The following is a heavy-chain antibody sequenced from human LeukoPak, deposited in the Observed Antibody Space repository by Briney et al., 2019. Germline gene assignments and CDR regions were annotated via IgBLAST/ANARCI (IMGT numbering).Heavy chain of an antibody. D-gene: IGHD4-23*01. CDR2: IIPIFGTA. Sequence: SVKVSFKASGGTFSSYAISWVRQAPGQGLEWMGGIIPIFGTANYAQKFQGRVTITADESTSTAYMELSSLRSEDTAVYYCALPPVDYGGNLFCYWGQGTLVTVSS. CDR3: ALPPVDYGGNLFCY. CDR1: GGTFSSYA. J-gene: IGHJ4*02. V-gene: IGHV1-69*13.